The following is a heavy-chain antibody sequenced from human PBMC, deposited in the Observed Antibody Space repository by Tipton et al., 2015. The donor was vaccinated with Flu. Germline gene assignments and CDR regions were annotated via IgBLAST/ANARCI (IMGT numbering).Heavy chain of an antibody. D-gene: IGHD3-3*01. J-gene: IGHJ3*02. CDR3: ARSDFWSGSAKAFDI. Sequence: GLVKPSETLSLTCTVSGGSISSHYWSWIRQPAGKGLEWIGRFYTSGTTNYNPSLKSRLTMSVDTSKNQFSLKLSSVTAADTAVYYCARSDFWSGSAKAFDIWGQGTMVTVSS. V-gene: IGHV4-4*07. CDR1: GGSISSHY. CDR2: FYTSGTT.